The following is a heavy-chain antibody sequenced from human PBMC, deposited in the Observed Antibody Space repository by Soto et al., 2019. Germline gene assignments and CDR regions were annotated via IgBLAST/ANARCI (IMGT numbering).Heavy chain of an antibody. J-gene: IGHJ6*02. CDR1: GGFVSSSSYS. V-gene: IGHV4-39*01. CDR2: MYSSENT. CDR3: ARLNGYCISTNCHGYYGMDV. Sequence: QLQVQESGPGLVKPSETLSLTCSVSGGFVSSSSYSWGWIRQSPGKGLEWIGTMYSSENTYYNPSLLSRVTIYVDTSKNEFSLRLSSVTAADTAVYYCARLNGYCISTNCHGYYGMDVWGQGTTVTVSS. D-gene: IGHD2-2*03.